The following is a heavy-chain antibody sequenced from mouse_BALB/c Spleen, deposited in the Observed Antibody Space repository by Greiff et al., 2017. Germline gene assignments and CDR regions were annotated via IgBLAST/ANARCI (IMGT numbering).Heavy chain of an antibody. J-gene: IGHJ4*01. D-gene: IGHD2-10*02. Sequence: QVQLQQSGAELAKPGASVKMSCKASGYTFTSYWMHWVKQRPGQGLEWIGYINPSTGYTEYNQKFKDKATLTADKSSSTAYMQLSSLTSEDSAVYYCAREGYGNYVDAMDYWGQGTSVTVSS. CDR1: GYTFTSYW. CDR3: AREGYGNYVDAMDY. CDR2: INPSTGYT. V-gene: IGHV1-7*01.